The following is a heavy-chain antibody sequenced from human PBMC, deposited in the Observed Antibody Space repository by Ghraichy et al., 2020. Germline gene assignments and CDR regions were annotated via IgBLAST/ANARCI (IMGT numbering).Heavy chain of an antibody. V-gene: IGHV1-8*01. D-gene: IGHD6-19*01. CDR3: ARGGRVAGTVWEYYYYGMDV. CDR1: GYTFTSYD. Sequence: ASVKVSCKASGYTFTSYDINWVRQATGQGLEWMGWMNPNSGNTGYAQKFQGRVTMTRNTSISTAYMELSSLRSEDTAVYYCARGGRVAGTVWEYYYYGMDVWGQGTTVTVSS. CDR2: MNPNSGNT. J-gene: IGHJ6*02.